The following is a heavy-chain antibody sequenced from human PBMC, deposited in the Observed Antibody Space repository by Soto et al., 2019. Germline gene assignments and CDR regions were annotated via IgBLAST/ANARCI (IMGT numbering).Heavy chain of an antibody. CDR2: ISYDGHNS. V-gene: IGHV3-30*18. CDR3: AKDRSYSDSWPSGPFDY. D-gene: IGHD6-13*01. CDR1: GFTFSSYG. J-gene: IGHJ4*02. Sequence: QVQLVESGGGVVQPGRSLRLSCAASGFTFSSYGTHWVRQAPGKGLEWVAVISYDGHNSYYGDTVKGRFTVSRDNSKNTLLLQMNSLKAEDTAVYYCAKDRSYSDSWPSGPFDYWGQGNLVTVSS.